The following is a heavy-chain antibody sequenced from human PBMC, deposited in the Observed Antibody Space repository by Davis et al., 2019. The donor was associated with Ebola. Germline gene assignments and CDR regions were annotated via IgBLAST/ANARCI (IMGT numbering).Heavy chain of an antibody. V-gene: IGHV3-23*01. CDR1: GFAFSSYT. J-gene: IGHJ6*02. CDR2: ISGSADAT. CDR3: ARRILGDSRGAVDV. D-gene: IGHD4-17*01. Sequence: PGGPLRLSCAASGFAFSSYTMHWVRQAPGKGLEWVSRISGSADATNSADSVQGRFTVSRDNSKNTLYLQMNSLRDEDTAVYYCARRILGDSRGAVDVWGQGTTVMVS.